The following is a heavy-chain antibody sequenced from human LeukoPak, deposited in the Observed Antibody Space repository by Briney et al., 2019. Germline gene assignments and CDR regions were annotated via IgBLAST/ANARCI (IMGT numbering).Heavy chain of an antibody. CDR3: ARGEQQLVPSPAFDI. V-gene: IGHV3-74*01. J-gene: IGHJ3*02. CDR2: INTDGSST. D-gene: IGHD6-13*01. CDR1: GFTFSSYW. Sequence: GGSLRLSCAASGFTFSSYWMHWVRQAPGKGLVWVSRINTDGSSTSYADSVKGRFTISRDNAKNTLYLQMNSLRAEDTAVYYCARGEQQLVPSPAFDIWGQGTMVTVSS.